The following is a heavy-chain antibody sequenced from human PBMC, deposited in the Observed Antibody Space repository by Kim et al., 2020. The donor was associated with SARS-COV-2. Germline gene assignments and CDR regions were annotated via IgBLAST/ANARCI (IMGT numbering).Heavy chain of an antibody. J-gene: IGHJ4*02. D-gene: IGHD1-1*01. CDR1: GYSFTSYW. CDR2: IYPGDSDT. CDR3: ARHFGEEMATTGAFDY. Sequence: GESLKISCKGSGYSFTSYWIGWVRQMPGKGLEWMGIIYPGDSDTRYSPSFQGQVTISADKSISTAYLQWSSLKASDTAMYYCARHFGEEMATTGAFDYWGQGTLVTVSS. V-gene: IGHV5-51*01.